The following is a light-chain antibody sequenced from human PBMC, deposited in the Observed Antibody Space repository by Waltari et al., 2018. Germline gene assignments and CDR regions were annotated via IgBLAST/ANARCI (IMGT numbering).Light chain of an antibody. CDR2: EVY. CDR3: CSYAGRSTWV. J-gene: IGLJ3*02. CDR1: SNDIGNYNL. V-gene: IGLV2-23*02. Sequence: VSGSPGQSITISCTGTSNDIGNYNLVSWYQQHPGKAPKLMIYEVYNRPSGVSNRLSGAKSGNTASLTIFGLQAEDEADYYCCSYAGRSTWVFGGGTKVTVL.